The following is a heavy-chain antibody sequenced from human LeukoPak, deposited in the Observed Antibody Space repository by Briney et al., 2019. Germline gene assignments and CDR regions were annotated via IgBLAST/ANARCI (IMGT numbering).Heavy chain of an antibody. CDR2: IYYSGST. D-gene: IGHD2/OR15-2a*01. Sequence: SETLSLTCTVSGDSISSTNYFWGCIRQPPGKGLEWIGSIYYSGSTYYNPSLKSRVTISVDTSRNQFSLKLSSVTAADTAVYYCARHHSNLMDVWGKGTTVTVSS. CDR3: ARHHSNLMDV. V-gene: IGHV4-39*01. CDR1: GDSISSTNYF. J-gene: IGHJ6*03.